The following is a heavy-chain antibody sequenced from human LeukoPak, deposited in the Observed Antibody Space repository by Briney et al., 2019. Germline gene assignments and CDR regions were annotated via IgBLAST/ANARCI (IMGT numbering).Heavy chain of an antibody. CDR3: ARAGLRLGELSPPYYFDY. CDR1: GGSFSGYY. CDR2: INHSGST. V-gene: IGHV4-34*01. Sequence: SETLSLTCAVCGGSFSGYYWSWIRQPPGKGLEWIGEINHSGSTNYNPSLKSRVTISVDTSKNQFSLKLSSVTAADTAVYYCARAGLRLGELSPPYYFDYWGQGTLVTVSS. D-gene: IGHD3-16*02. J-gene: IGHJ4*02.